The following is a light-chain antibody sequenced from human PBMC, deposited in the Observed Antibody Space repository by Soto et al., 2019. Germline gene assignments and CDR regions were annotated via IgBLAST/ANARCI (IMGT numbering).Light chain of an antibody. J-gene: IGLJ3*02. V-gene: IGLV2-23*01. CDR1: SSDVGNYNL. CDR2: EGS. Sequence: QSALTQPASVSGSPGQSITISCTGTSSDVGNYNLVSWYQQHPGKAPKLIIYEGSKRPSGVSSRFSGSKSGNTASLTISGLQAEDEADYYCCSYAASHIDWVFGGGTKLTVL. CDR3: CSYAASHIDWV.